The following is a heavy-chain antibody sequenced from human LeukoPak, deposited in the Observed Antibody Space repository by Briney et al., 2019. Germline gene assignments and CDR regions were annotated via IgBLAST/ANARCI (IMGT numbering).Heavy chain of an antibody. D-gene: IGHD3-9*01. V-gene: IGHV2-5*01. CDR3: PHLVVTIDWRSYFDY. CDR2: IYYNDDK. J-gene: IGHJ4*02. CDR1: DFSLSTPGMG. Sequence: SGPTLVKPTQTLTLTCTFSDFSLSTPGMGVGWIRQPPGKALEWLAFIYYNDDKRYSPSLRSRLTITRDTSKNQVVLAMTNMDPVDTATYYRPHLVVTIDWRSYFDYWGQGALVTVSS.